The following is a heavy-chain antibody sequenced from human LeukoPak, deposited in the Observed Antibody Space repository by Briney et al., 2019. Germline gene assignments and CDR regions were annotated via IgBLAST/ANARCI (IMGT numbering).Heavy chain of an antibody. D-gene: IGHD6-19*01. CDR3: ARAPYSSGWYYFDY. V-gene: IGHV3-30-3*01. Sequence: GGSLRLSCAASGFTFSSYAMHWVRQAPGKGLEWVAVISYDGSNKHYADSVKGRFTISRDNSKNTLYLQMNSLRAEDTAVYYCARAPYSSGWYYFDYWGQGTLVTVSS. CDR2: ISYDGSNK. CDR1: GFTFSSYA. J-gene: IGHJ4*02.